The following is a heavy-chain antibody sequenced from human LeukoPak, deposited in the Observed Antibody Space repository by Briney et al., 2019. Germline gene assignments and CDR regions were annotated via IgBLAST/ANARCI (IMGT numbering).Heavy chain of an antibody. J-gene: IGHJ4*02. V-gene: IGHV4-39*01. D-gene: IGHD6-13*01. CDR2: IYYSGST. CDR3: AREDVLAAAGPRNFDY. Sequence: DPSETLSLTCTVSGGSISSSSYYWGWIRQPPGKGLEWIGSIYYSGSTYYNPSLKSRVTISVDTSKNQFSLKLSSVTAADTAVYYCAREDVLAAAGPRNFDYWGQGTLVTVSS. CDR1: GGSISSSSYY.